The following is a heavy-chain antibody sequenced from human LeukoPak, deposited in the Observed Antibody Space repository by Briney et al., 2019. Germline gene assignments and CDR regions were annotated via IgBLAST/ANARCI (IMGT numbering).Heavy chain of an antibody. D-gene: IGHD3-22*01. V-gene: IGHV1-69*04. CDR2: IIPIFGIA. CDR1: GGTFSSYA. Sequence: ASVKVSCKASGGTFSSYAISWVRQAPGQGLEWMGRIIPIFGIANYAQKFQGRVTITADKSTSTAYMELSSLRSEDTAVYYCARGDNSGYYPDYWGQGTLVTVSS. J-gene: IGHJ4*02. CDR3: ARGDNSGYYPDY.